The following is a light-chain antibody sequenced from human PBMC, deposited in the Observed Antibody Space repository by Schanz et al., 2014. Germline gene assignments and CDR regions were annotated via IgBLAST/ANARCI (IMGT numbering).Light chain of an antibody. CDR1: SSNIGAPYD. CDR3: CSLTSTSTWV. J-gene: IGLJ3*02. Sequence: QSVLTQPPSVSGAPGQRVTISCTGSSSNIGAPYDVHWYQQLPGTAPKLLIHGDTNRPSGVPDRFSGSKSGNTAFLTITGLQGGDEADYHCCSLTSTSTWVFGGGTKVTVL. CDR2: GDT. V-gene: IGLV1-40*01.